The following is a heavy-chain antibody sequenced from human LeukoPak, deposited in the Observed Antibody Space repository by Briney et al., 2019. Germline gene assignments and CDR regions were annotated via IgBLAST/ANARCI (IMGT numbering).Heavy chain of an antibody. J-gene: IGHJ5*02. CDR1: GYTFTGYY. CDR2: MNPNSGKT. D-gene: IGHD1-26*01. CDR3: ARLYSGSYYIWFDP. V-gene: IGHV1-8*02. Sequence: GASVKVSCKASGYTFTGYYMHWVRQATGQGLEWMGWMNPNSGKTGYAQKFRGRVTMTRNTSISTAYMELSSLRSEDTAVYYCARLYSGSYYIWFDPWGQGTLVTVSS.